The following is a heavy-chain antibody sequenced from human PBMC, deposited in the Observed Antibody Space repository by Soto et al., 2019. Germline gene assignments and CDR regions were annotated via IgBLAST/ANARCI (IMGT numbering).Heavy chain of an antibody. CDR2: ISHLEST. CDR1: GSSISYGGYS. V-gene: IGHV4-30-2*01. D-gene: IGHD5-12*01. Sequence: SETLSLPCPVSGSSISYGGYSWSWIRQPPGKGLEWIGYISHLESTFYNPSFQSRLTLSIDRSKNQFSLKLASMTATDTAVYYCARGGGYDPFDCWGQGTLVTVSS. J-gene: IGHJ4*02. CDR3: ARGGGYDPFDC.